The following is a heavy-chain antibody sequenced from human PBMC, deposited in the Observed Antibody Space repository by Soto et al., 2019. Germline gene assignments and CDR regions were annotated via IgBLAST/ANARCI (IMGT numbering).Heavy chain of an antibody. V-gene: IGHV1-69*13. CDR3: ARGKQPPFYFDY. CDR1: GGTFSSYA. Sequence: SVKVSCKASGGTFSSYAISWVRQAPGQGLEWMGGIIPIFGTANYAQKFQGRVTITADESTSTAYMELSSLRSEDTAVYYCARGKQPPFYFDYWGQGTLVTVSS. CDR2: IIPIFGTA. D-gene: IGHD1-1*01. J-gene: IGHJ4*02.